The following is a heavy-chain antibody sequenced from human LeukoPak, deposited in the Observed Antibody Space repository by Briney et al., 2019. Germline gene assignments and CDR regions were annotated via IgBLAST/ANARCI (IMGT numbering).Heavy chain of an antibody. J-gene: IGHJ5*02. CDR3: ARDPYSSSSGVRFS. CDR1: GYSISNGYY. D-gene: IGHD6-13*01. V-gene: IGHV4-38-2*02. CDR2: IYHSGST. Sequence: SETLSLTCTVSGYSISNGYYWGLIRPPPGKGLEWIGSIYHSGSTYYNPSLKSRVTISVDTSKNQFSLKLTSVTAADTAVYFCARDPYSSSSGVRFSWGQGTLVTVSS.